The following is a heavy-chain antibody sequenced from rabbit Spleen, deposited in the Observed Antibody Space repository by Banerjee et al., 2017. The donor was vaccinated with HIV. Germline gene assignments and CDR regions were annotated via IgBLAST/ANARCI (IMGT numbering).Heavy chain of an antibody. V-gene: IGHV1S40*01. CDR1: GVSFNDKDV. D-gene: IGHD1-1*01. CDR3: ARDTSSSFSSYGMDL. Sequence: QSLEESGGDLVKPGASLTLTCTASGVSFNDKDVMCWVRQAPGKGLEWITCINIVTGKSVYANWVSGRFIMSRTSSTTVTLQMTSLTAADTATYFCARDTSSSFSSYGMDLWGPGTLVTVS. J-gene: IGHJ6*01. CDR2: INIVTGKS.